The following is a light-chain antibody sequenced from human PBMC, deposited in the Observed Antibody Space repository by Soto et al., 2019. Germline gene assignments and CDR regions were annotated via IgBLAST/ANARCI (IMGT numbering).Light chain of an antibody. CDR2: GNS. Sequence: QAVVTQEPSVSGAPGQRVTISCTGSSSNIGAGYDVHWYQQLPGTAPKLLIYGNSNRPSGVPDRFSGSKSGTSASLAITGLQAEDEADYYCQSYDSSLSGVFGTGTKLTVL. CDR1: SSNIGAGYD. J-gene: IGLJ1*01. V-gene: IGLV1-40*01. CDR3: QSYDSSLSGV.